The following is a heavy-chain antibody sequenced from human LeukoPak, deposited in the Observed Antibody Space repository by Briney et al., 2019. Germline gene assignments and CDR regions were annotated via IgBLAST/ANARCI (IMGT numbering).Heavy chain of an antibody. D-gene: IGHD4-17*01. Sequence: GGSLRLSCAASGFTFSSYSMNWVRQAPGKGLEWVSAISGSAGSTYYADSVKGRFTISRDNSKNTLYLQMNSLRAEDTAIYYCAKALKRYGDADYWGQGTLVTVPS. CDR2: ISGSAGST. J-gene: IGHJ4*02. CDR3: AKALKRYGDADY. V-gene: IGHV3-23*01. CDR1: GFTFSSYS.